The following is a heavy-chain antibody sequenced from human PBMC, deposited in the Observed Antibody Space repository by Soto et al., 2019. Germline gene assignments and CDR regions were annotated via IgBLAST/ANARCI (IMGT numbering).Heavy chain of an antibody. CDR3: ARHPLHCTNGVCYRGGTNWFDP. J-gene: IGHJ5*02. CDR1: GGSISSSSYY. CDR2: IYYSGST. Sequence: SETLSLTCTVSGGSISSSSYYWGWIRQPPGKGLEWIGSIYYSGSTYYNPSLKSRVTISVDTSKNQFSLKLSSVTAADTAVYYCARHPLHCTNGVCYRGGTNWFDPWGQGTLVTVSS. D-gene: IGHD2-8*01. V-gene: IGHV4-39*01.